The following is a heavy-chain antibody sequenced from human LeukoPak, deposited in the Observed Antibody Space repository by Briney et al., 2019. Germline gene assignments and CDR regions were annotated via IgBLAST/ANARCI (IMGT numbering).Heavy chain of an antibody. CDR2: INPSSVST. CDR3: ARVMGTKRGYSGYDS. CDR1: GYTFIRNY. V-gene: IGHV1-46*01. Sequence: ASVKVSCKASGYTFIRNYIHWVRQAPGQGLEWMGIINPSSVSTSYAQKFQGRVTMTGDMSTSTVYMELSSLRFEDTAVYYCARVMGTKRGYSGYDSWGQGTVVTVSS. D-gene: IGHD5-12*01. J-gene: IGHJ5*02.